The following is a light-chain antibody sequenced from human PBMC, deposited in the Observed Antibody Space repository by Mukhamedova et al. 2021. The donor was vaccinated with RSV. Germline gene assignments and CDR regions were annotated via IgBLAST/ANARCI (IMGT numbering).Light chain of an antibody. J-gene: IGKJ4*01. CDR2: LGS. CDR3: MQARQTLLT. Sequence: EWYLQKPGQSPQLLIYLGSNRASGVPDRFSGSGSGTDFTLKISRVEADDVGVYYCMQARQTLLTFGGGTKVEIK. V-gene: IGKV2-28*01.